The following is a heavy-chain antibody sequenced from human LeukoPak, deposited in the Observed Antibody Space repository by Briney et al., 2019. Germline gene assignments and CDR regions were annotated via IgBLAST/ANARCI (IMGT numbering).Heavy chain of an antibody. J-gene: IGHJ4*02. D-gene: IGHD6-13*01. V-gene: IGHV4-31*03. Sequence: SQTLSLTCTVSGGSISNGGYYWSWIRQHPGKGLEWIGYIYYSGSTYYNPSLKSRVTISVDTSKNQFSLKLSSVTAADTAVYYCARERAAAGSFDYWGQGTLVTVSS. CDR1: GGSISNGGYY. CDR3: ARERAAAGSFDY. CDR2: IYYSGST.